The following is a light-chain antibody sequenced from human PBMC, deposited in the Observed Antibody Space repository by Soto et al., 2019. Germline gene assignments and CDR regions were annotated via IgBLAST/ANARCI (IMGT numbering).Light chain of an antibody. CDR1: QSVSSSY. J-gene: IGKJ1*01. CDR3: QQYGSSPWT. Sequence: EIVLTQSPGTLSLSPGERATLSCRASQSVSSSYLGWYQQKPGQAPRLLIYGASSRATGIPDRFSGSGSGTDFTLTISRLEPEDFAVYYCQQYGSSPWTFGKGTKVEIK. CDR2: GAS. V-gene: IGKV3-20*01.